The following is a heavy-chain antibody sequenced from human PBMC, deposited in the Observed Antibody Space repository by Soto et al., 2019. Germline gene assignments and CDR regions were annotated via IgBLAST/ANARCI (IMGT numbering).Heavy chain of an antibody. CDR1: GGSVSSGSYY. CDR2: IYYSGST. J-gene: IGHJ4*02. CDR3: ARAHEPYYYDSSGYPIN. Sequence: SETLSLTCTVSGGSVSSGSYYWSWIRQPPGKGLEWIGYIYYSGSTNYNPSLKSRVTISVDTSKNQFSLKLSSVTAADTAVYYCARAHEPYYYDSSGYPINWGQGTLVTVSS. V-gene: IGHV4-61*01. D-gene: IGHD3-22*01.